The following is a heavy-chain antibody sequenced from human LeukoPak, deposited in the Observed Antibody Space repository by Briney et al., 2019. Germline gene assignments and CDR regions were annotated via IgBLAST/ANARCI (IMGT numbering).Heavy chain of an antibody. Sequence: SETLSLTCTVSGGSISSSRYYWGWIRQPPGKGLEWIGSVYGSGNTYYNPSLKSRVTISVDTSKNQFSLNLSSVTAADTAVYYCASMMYYDGSGSYYNPTYYSDYWGQGTLVTVSS. D-gene: IGHD3-10*01. CDR1: GGSISSSRYY. V-gene: IGHV4-39*01. CDR3: ASMMYYDGSGSYYNPTYYSDY. CDR2: VYGSGNT. J-gene: IGHJ4*02.